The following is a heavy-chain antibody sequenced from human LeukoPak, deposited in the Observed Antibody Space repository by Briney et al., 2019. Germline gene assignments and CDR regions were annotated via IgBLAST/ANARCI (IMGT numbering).Heavy chain of an antibody. Sequence: PGGSLRLSCAASGFTFSSYEMNWVRQAPGKGLEWVSSIRSSGDITYYADSVKGRFTISRDNSKNTLYLQMNSLGAEDTAVYYCARDLMSTVTLEVAWGQGTLVTVSS. CDR2: IRSSGDIT. CDR1: GFTFSSYE. J-gene: IGHJ5*02. D-gene: IGHD4-17*01. CDR3: ARDLMSTVTLEVA. V-gene: IGHV3-23*01.